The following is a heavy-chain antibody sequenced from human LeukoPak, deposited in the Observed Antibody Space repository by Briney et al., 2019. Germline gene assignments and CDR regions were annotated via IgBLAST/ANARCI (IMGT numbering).Heavy chain of an antibody. Sequence: SETLSLTCTVSGGSISSYYWSWIRQPPGKGLEWIGYVYYSGSTNYNPSLKSRVTISVDTSKNQFSLKLSSVTAADTAVYYCAATMVRGVHTHFDYWGQGTLVTVSS. V-gene: IGHV4-59*08. D-gene: IGHD3-10*01. J-gene: IGHJ4*02. CDR1: GGSISSYY. CDR2: VYYSGST. CDR3: AATMVRGVHTHFDY.